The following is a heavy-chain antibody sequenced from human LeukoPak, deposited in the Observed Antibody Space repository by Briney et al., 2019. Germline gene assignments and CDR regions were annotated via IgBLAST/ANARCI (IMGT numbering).Heavy chain of an antibody. Sequence: ASVKVSCKAPGGTFSSYTISWVRQAPGQGLEWMGRIIPILGIANYAQKFQGRVTITADKSTSTAYMELSSLRSEDTAVYYCASLDDFGVMGGYFDYWGQGTLVTVSS. V-gene: IGHV1-69*02. CDR3: ASLDDFGVMGGYFDY. CDR1: GGTFSSYT. D-gene: IGHD3-3*01. J-gene: IGHJ4*02. CDR2: IIPILGIA.